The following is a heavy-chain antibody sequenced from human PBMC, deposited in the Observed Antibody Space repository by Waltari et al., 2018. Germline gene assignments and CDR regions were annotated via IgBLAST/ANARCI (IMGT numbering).Heavy chain of an antibody. J-gene: IGHJ5*02. CDR3: ARGYSSSLGWFDP. CDR1: GGTFRSYA. Sequence: QVQLVQSGAEVKKPGSSGKVSCKASGGTFRSYAISWGRQAPGQGLEWMGGLIPNLSTANYAQNFQCRVTITAYKSSSTAYMELSSLGSEDTAVYYCARGYSSSLGWFDPWGQGTLVTVSS. V-gene: IGHV1-69*14. CDR2: LIPNLSTA. D-gene: IGHD6-13*01.